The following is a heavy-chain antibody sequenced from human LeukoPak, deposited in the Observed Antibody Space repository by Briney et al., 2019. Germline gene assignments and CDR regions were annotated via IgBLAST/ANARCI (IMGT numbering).Heavy chain of an antibody. CDR2: INHSGST. CDR1: GGSFSGYY. Sequence: SETLSLTCAVYGGSFSGYYWSWIRQPPGKGLEWIGEINHSGSTNYNPSLKSRVTISVDTSKNQFSLKLSSVTAADMAVYYCARGNGSGSYSTWGQGTLVTVSS. V-gene: IGHV4-34*01. D-gene: IGHD3-10*01. J-gene: IGHJ5*02. CDR3: ARGNGSGSYST.